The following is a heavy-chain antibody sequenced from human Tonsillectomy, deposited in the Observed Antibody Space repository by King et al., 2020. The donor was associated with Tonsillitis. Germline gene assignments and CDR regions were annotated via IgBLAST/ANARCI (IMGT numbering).Heavy chain of an antibody. CDR1: GGTFSSYA. Sequence: QLVQSGAEVKKPGSSVKVSCKASGGTFSSYAISWVRQAPGQGLEWMGRIIPILGIANYAQKFQGRVTITADKSTSTAYMELSSLRSEDTAVYYCARDGYYYDSSGYSAFDIWGQGTMVTVSS. CDR3: ARDGYYYDSSGYSAFDI. CDR2: IIPILGIA. J-gene: IGHJ3*02. D-gene: IGHD3-22*01. V-gene: IGHV1-69*04.